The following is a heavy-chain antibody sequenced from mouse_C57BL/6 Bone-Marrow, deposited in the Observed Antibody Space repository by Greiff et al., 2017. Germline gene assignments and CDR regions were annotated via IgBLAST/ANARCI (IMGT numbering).Heavy chain of an antibody. CDR2: INPDSSTI. Sequence: EVKVVESGGGLVQPGGSLKLSCAASGIDFSRYWMSWVRRAPGKGLEWIGEINPDSSTINYAPSLKDKFIISRDNAKNTLYLQMSKVRSEDTALYYCARLVYSNYVDYYAMDYWGQGTSVTVSS. D-gene: IGHD2-5*01. CDR3: ARLVYSNYVDYYAMDY. V-gene: IGHV4-1*01. CDR1: GIDFSRYW. J-gene: IGHJ4*01.